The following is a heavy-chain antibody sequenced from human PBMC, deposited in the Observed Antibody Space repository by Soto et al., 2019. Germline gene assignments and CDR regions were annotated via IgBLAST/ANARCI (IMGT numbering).Heavy chain of an antibody. CDR3: ATKARGTDSAYYGMDV. Sequence: QVQLVESGGGVVQPGRSLRLSCEASGFTFNTSGMHWVRQAPDKRLQWVAVISYDGNTQYYGDSVKGRFTISRDNAKSTLYLQQESLKTEDNSVYYCATKARGTDSAYYGMDVWAHGTAVTVSS. CDR2: ISYDGNTQ. CDR1: GFTFNTSG. J-gene: IGHJ6*02. V-gene: IGHV3-30*03. D-gene: IGHD3-16*01.